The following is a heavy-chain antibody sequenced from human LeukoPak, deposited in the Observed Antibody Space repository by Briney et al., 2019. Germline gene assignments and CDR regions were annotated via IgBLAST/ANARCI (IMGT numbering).Heavy chain of an antibody. CDR3: ARDLWGSSSSRWFDP. CDR1: GFTFSSYS. D-gene: IGHD6-6*01. Sequence: GGSLRLSCAASGFTFSSYSMNWVRQAPGKGLEGVSSISSSSSYIYYADSVKGRFTISRDNAKNSLYLQMNSLRAEDTAVYYCARDLWGSSSSRWFDPWGQGTLVTVSS. CDR2: ISSSSSYI. J-gene: IGHJ5*02. V-gene: IGHV3-21*01.